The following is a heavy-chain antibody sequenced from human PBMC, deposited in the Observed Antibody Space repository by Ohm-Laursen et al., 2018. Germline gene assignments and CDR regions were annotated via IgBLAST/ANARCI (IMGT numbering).Heavy chain of an antibody. J-gene: IGHJ4*02. CDR2: IGTVGDT. Sequence: SLRLSCAASGFTFSGYDMHWVRQATGKGLEWVSGIGTVGDTYYIGSVKGRFTISRDNSKNTLYLQMNSLRAEDTAVYYCARDLEAGYSSSWPTSIFDYWGQGTLVAVSS. CDR3: ARDLEAGYSSSWPTSIFDY. V-gene: IGHV3-13*04. D-gene: IGHD6-13*01. CDR1: GFTFSGYD.